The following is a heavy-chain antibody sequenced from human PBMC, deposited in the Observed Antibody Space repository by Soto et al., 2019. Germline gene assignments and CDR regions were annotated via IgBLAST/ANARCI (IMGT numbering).Heavy chain of an antibody. D-gene: IGHD6-13*01. CDR1: GYSFTSYW. CDR3: ATQQQLALFDY. CDR2: IYPGDSDI. Sequence: GESLKISCKGSGYSFTSYWIGWVRQMPGKGLEWMGIIYPGDSDIRYSPSFQGQVTISADKSISTAYLQWSSLKASDTAIYYCATQQQLALFDYWGQGTLVTVSS. J-gene: IGHJ4*02. V-gene: IGHV5-51*01.